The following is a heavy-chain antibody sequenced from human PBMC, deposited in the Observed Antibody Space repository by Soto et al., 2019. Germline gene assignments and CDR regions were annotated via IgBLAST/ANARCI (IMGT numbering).Heavy chain of an antibody. CDR2: IYYSGST. CDR3: ASQVVGGWYFDL. D-gene: IGHD2-15*01. V-gene: IGHV4-31*03. CDR1: GGSISSGGYY. Sequence: SETLSLTCTVSGGSISSGGYYWSWIRQHPGKGLEWIGYIYYSGSTYYNPSLKSRVTISVDTSKNQFSLKLSSVTAADTAVYYCASQVVGGWYFDLWGRGTLVTVSS. J-gene: IGHJ2*01.